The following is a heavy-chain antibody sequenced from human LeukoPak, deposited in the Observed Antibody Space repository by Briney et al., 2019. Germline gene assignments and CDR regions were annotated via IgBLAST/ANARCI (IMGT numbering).Heavy chain of an antibody. CDR3: ARHADSGLWFGELLHLDY. CDR1: GGSISSSSYY. J-gene: IGHJ4*02. CDR2: IYYSGST. V-gene: IGHV4-39*01. D-gene: IGHD3-10*01. Sequence: PSETLSLTCTVSGGSISSSSYYWCWIRQPPGKGLEWIGSIYYSGSTYYNPSLKSRVTISVDTSKNQFSLKLSSVTAADTAVYYCARHADSGLWFGELLHLDYWGQGTLVTVSS.